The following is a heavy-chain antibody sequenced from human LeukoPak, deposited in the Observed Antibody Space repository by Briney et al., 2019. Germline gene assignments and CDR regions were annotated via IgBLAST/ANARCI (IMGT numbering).Heavy chain of an antibody. D-gene: IGHD2-15*01. Sequence: GGSLRLSCAVSGFAFSSLAMHWVRQAPGKGLEWVAFISYDGNNQYYADSVKGRFTISRDNSKNTLYLQMNNLRAKDTAIYYCARVGSRYCSGANCYDGFWGQGTLVSVSS. CDR2: ISYDGNNQ. CDR3: ARVGSRYCSGANCYDGF. V-gene: IGHV3-30-3*01. J-gene: IGHJ4*02. CDR1: GFAFSSLA.